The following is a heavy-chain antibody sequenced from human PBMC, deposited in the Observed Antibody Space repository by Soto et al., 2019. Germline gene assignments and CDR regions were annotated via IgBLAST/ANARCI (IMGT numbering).Heavy chain of an antibody. V-gene: IGHV4-59*02. CDR1: GDSVTNTF. Sequence: QAQLQESGPGLVKPLETLSLTCSVSGDSVTNTFWRWIRQPPGKGLEWIGYIFRRGTAATADYNPSLKSRVTMSLDTSKNQVSLQLSSVTAADTAVYYCARDLRGTSAFDIWDQGALVTVSS. CDR3: ARDLRGTSAFDI. CDR2: IFRRGTAATA. J-gene: IGHJ3*02.